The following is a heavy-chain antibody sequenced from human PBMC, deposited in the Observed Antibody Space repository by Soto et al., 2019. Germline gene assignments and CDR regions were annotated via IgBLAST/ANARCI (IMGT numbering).Heavy chain of an antibody. CDR1: GFSFTNHW. D-gene: IGHD1-1*01. J-gene: IGHJ3*01. Sequence: EMQLEESGGGLVQPGGSRRLSCEASGFSFTNHWMSWVRQAPGKGLEWLANIKQEGGETYYLESVKGRFSISRDNAKHSVYLQMSALRAEDTAVYSCAKPGFHRDALDLWCQGTLVTFSS. CDR2: IKQEGGET. CDR3: AKPGFHRDALDL. V-gene: IGHV3-7*03.